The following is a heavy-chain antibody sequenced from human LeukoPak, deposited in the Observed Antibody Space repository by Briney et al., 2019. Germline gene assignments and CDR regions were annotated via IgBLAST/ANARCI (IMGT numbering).Heavy chain of an antibody. J-gene: IGHJ4*02. CDR2: INPNSGGT. CDR1: GYTFTSYD. Sequence: ASVKVSCKASGYTFTSYDINWVRQATGQGLEWMGWINPNSGGTNYAQKFQGRVTMTRDTSISTAYMELSRLRSDDTAVYYCARGGVAGPLISSGYFHDYWGQGTLVTVSS. D-gene: IGHD3-3*01. V-gene: IGHV1-2*02. CDR3: ARGGVAGPLISSGYFHDY.